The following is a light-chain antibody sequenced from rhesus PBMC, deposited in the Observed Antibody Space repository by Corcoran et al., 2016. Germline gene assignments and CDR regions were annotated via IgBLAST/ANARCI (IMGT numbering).Light chain of an antibody. CDR2: GVS. CDR3: MQGKEFPRT. J-gene: IGKJ1*01. V-gene: IGKV2-61*03. CDR1: QSLLRNGGRTY. Sequence: EIVMTQTPLSLPVTPGEPASISCRSSQSLLRNGGRTYLYWYLQKPGQSPQLLIRGVSNRASGVPDRLSGRGAGTDFTLKSSGVEPEDGGIDYCMQGKEFPRTFGQGTKVEIK.